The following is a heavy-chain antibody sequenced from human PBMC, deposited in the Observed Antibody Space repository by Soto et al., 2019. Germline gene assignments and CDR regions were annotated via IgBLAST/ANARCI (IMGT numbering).Heavy chain of an antibody. J-gene: IGHJ3*02. CDR1: GNTVDDYA. CDR2: VSWNSGSI. CDR3: AKDLVLGIAAPRGAFDI. Sequence: GGSLRLSCAASGNTVDDYAMHWVRRGPGQGLEWVSGVSWNSGSIGYADSVKGGFTISRDNAKNSLYLQMNSLRAEDTALYYCAKDLVLGIAAPRGAFDIWGQGTMVTVSS. V-gene: IGHV3-9*01. D-gene: IGHD6-13*01.